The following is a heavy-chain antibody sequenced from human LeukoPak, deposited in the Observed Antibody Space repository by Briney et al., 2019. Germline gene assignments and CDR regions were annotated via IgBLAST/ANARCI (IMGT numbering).Heavy chain of an antibody. Sequence: GGSLRLSCAASGFTFSDYGMHWVRQAPGKGLEWVAVIWYDGSNKYYADSVKGRFTISRDNSKNTLYLQMNSLRAEDTAVYYCAKDRVPAAIGPFQHWGQGTLVTVSS. J-gene: IGHJ1*01. CDR3: AKDRVPAAIGPFQH. V-gene: IGHV3-30*02. CDR2: IWYDGSNK. CDR1: GFTFSDYG. D-gene: IGHD2-2*02.